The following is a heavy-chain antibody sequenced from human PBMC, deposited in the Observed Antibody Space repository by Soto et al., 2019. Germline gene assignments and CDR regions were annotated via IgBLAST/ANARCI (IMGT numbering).Heavy chain of an antibody. V-gene: IGHV3-33*01. Sequence: QVQLVESGGGVGQPGRSLRLSCAASGFTFSGSAMHWVRQAPGKGLEWVAIIWYDASNDLYADSVKGRFTISRDNSKNTLYLQMNSLRAEDTAVYYCARDVRAAGVKYLQHWGQGTLVTVSS. CDR3: ARDVRAAGVKYLQH. J-gene: IGHJ1*01. D-gene: IGHD6-13*01. CDR1: GFTFSGSA. CDR2: IWYDASND.